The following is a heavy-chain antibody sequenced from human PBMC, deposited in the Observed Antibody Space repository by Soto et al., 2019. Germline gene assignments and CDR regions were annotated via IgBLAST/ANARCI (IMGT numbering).Heavy chain of an antibody. CDR3: AKVSAYSSGYVDY. CDR1: GFTFTSYG. V-gene: IGHV3-23*01. CDR2: ISGSGGST. Sequence: PGGSLRLSCAASGFTFTSYGMTWVRQAPGKGLEWVSIISGSGGSTAYADSVKGQFAISRDNSKNTLYLQMNSLRAEDTAVYYCAKVSAYSSGYVDYWRQGTLVTVSS. J-gene: IGHJ4*02. D-gene: IGHD5-18*01.